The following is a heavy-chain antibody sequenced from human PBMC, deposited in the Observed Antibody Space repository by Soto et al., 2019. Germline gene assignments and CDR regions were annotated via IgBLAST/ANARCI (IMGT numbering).Heavy chain of an antibody. CDR3: ARGTDSSSPFDY. CDR1: GCNFSSYA. Sequence: ASVKVSCQASGCNFSSYAISWVRQAPGQGLEWMGGIIPIFGTANYVQKFQVRVTITAGKSTSTAYMELSGLRSEDTAVYYCARGTDSSSPFDYWCQGTLVTVSS. CDR2: IIPIFGTA. J-gene: IGHJ4*02. V-gene: IGHV1-69*06. D-gene: IGHD6-13*01.